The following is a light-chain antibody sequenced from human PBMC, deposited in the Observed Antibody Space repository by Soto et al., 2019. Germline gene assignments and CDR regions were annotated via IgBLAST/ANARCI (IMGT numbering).Light chain of an antibody. CDR1: QNIINW. CDR3: QQYKSYPLT. J-gene: IGKJ4*01. V-gene: IGKV1-5*01. CDR2: DDS. Sequence: DIQMTQSPYTLSASVGDRVTITCRASQNIINWLAWYQQKPGKAPNLLISDDSTLESGVPSRFSGSGSGTEFTLTISSLQPDDFATYYCQQYKSYPLTFGGGTKVDIK.